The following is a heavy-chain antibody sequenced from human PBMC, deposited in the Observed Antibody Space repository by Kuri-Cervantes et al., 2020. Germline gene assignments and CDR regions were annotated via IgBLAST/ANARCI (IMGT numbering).Heavy chain of an antibody. Sequence: GESLKISCAASGFTFSSYGMHWVRQAPGKGLEWVAVIWYDGSNKYYADSVKGRFTISRDNSKNTLYLQMNSLRAEDTAVYYCAKDSSSSPDLAYYFDYWGQGTLVTVSS. D-gene: IGHD6-13*01. CDR3: AKDSSSSPDLAYYFDY. CDR1: GFTFSSYG. J-gene: IGHJ4*02. V-gene: IGHV3-33*06. CDR2: IWYDGSNK.